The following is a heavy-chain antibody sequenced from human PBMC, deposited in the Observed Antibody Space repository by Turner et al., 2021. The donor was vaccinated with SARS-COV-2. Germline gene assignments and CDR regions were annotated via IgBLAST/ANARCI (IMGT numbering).Heavy chain of an antibody. D-gene: IGHD3-10*01. CDR1: GGTFSSYT. CDR3: ARGLRDFDY. V-gene: IGHV1-2*02. CDR2: INPNSGGT. Sequence: QVQLVQSGAEVKKPGSSVKVSCKASGGTFSSYTISWVRQAPGQGLEWMGWINPNSGGTNYAQKFQGRVTMTRDTSISTAYMELSRLRSDDTAVYYCARGLRDFDYWGQGTLVTVSS. J-gene: IGHJ4*02.